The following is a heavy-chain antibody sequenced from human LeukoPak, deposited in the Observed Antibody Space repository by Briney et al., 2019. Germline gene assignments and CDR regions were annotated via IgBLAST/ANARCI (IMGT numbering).Heavy chain of an antibody. CDR2: IRYSGTT. Sequence: SETLSLTCTVSGGSISSTYDHWDWIRQPPGKGLEWLGSIRYSGTTYHNPSLKGRVTIFVDTSNNQFSLRLRSVTAADTAVYYCARRLHYFDYCGQGSLVTVSS. V-gene: IGHV4-39*01. CDR3: ARRLHYFDY. J-gene: IGHJ4*02. D-gene: IGHD2-21*02. CDR1: GGSISSTYDH.